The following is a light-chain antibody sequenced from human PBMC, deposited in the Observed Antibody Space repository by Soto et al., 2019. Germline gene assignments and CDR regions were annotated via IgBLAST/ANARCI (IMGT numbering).Light chain of an antibody. CDR3: CSYSGNGARV. V-gene: IGLV2-23*02. J-gene: IGLJ3*02. Sequence: QSALTQPASVSGSPGQSITICCSGSSGDVGNYDLVSWYQQIPGKAPQLMIFEVSRRPSRVSDRFSGSKSGNTASLTISGLQAEVEGDFYFCSYSGNGARVFGGGTKLTVL. CDR2: EVS. CDR1: SGDVGNYDL.